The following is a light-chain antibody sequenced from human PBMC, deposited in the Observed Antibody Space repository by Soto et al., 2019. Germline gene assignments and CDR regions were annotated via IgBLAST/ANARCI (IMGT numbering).Light chain of an antibody. J-gene: IGKJ1*01. CDR3: QQGFSRPRT. CDR1: QSIRSD. V-gene: IGKV1-39*01. CDR2: TTS. Sequence: DIQMTQSPSSLSASVGDRVIITCRASQSIRSDLNWYQQRAGKAPKLLIYTTSNLESDVPSRFSGSGSGTDFTLTINNLQPGDFATYICQQGFSRPRTFGQGTTVEIK.